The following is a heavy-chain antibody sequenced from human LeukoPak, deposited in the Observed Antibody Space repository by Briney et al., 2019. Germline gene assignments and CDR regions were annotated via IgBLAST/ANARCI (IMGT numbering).Heavy chain of an antibody. J-gene: IGHJ4*02. D-gene: IGHD2-21*02. Sequence: GGSLRLSCAASGFTFSSYGMHWVRQAPGKGLEWVAVISYDGSNKYYADSVKGRFTISRDNSKNTLYLQMNSLRAEDTAVYYGARLVVTAIQGNFDYWGQGTLVTVSS. CDR2: ISYDGSNK. V-gene: IGHV3-30*03. CDR3: ARLVVTAIQGNFDY. CDR1: GFTFSSYG.